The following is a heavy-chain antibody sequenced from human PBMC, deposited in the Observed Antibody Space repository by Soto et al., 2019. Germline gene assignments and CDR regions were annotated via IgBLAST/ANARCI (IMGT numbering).Heavy chain of an antibody. CDR2: ISGSGGST. Sequence: GGSLRLSCAASGFTFSSYDMSWVRQAPGKGLEWVSAISGSGGSTYYADSVKGRFTISRDNSKNTLYLQMNSLRAEDTAVYYCAKTAPTGWLLSWVFDYWGQGTLVTVSS. J-gene: IGHJ4*02. V-gene: IGHV3-23*01. D-gene: IGHD3-9*01. CDR1: GFTFSSYD. CDR3: AKTAPTGWLLSWVFDY.